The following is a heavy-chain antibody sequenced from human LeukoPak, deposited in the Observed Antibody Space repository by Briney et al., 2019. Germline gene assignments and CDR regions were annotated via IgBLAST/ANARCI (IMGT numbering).Heavy chain of an antibody. CDR1: GYTFTSYD. CDR2: MNPNSGNT. J-gene: IGHJ4*02. D-gene: IGHD6-6*01. Sequence: ASVKVSCKASGYTFTSYDINWVRQATGQGLEWIGWMNPNSGNTAYAQKFQGRVTMSRDTSISTAYMELSSLRSEDTAVHYCARLPKYSRPLDYWGQGTLVTVSS. V-gene: IGHV1-8*01. CDR3: ARLPKYSRPLDY.